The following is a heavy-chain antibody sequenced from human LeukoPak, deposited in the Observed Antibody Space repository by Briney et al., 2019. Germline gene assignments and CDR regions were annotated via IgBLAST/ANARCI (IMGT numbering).Heavy chain of an antibody. J-gene: IGHJ4*02. Sequence: SETLSLTCTVSGGSISSGGYYWSWLRQHPGRGLEWVGYIYYSGSTYYNPSRKSRVTISVDTSKNQFSLKLSSVTAADTAVYYCARTGSYGLPRDYWGQGTLVTVSS. CDR1: GGSISSGGYY. D-gene: IGHD5-18*01. CDR2: IYYSGST. CDR3: ARTGSYGLPRDY. V-gene: IGHV4-31*03.